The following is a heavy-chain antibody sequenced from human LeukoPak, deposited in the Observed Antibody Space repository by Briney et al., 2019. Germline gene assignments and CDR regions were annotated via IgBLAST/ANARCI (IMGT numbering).Heavy chain of an antibody. J-gene: IGHJ6*03. Sequence: SETLSLTCTVSGYSISSGYYWGWIRQPPGKGLEWIGSIYHSGNTYYNSSLKSRLTISVDTSKTQFSLKLSSVTAADTAVYYCARGYCSGGSCYSYYYYNYMDVWGKGTTVTVSS. CDR3: ARGYCSGGSCYSYYYYNYMDV. V-gene: IGHV4-38-2*02. D-gene: IGHD2-15*01. CDR2: IYHSGNT. CDR1: GYSISSGYY.